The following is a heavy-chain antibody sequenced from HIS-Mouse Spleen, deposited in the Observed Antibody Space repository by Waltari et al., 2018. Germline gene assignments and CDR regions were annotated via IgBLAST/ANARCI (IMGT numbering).Heavy chain of an antibody. CDR2: MNPNSGNT. D-gene: IGHD4-4*01. CDR1: GYTFTSYA. J-gene: IGHJ4*02. CDR3: ARGHDYSNYFDY. V-gene: IGHV1-8*01. Sequence: QVQLVQSGAEVKKPGAAVKVSCKASGYTFTSYACNWVQQATGQGLEWMGWMNPNSGNTGYAQKFQGRVTMTRNTSISTAYMELSSLRSEDTAVYYCARGHDYSNYFDYWGQGTLVTVSS.